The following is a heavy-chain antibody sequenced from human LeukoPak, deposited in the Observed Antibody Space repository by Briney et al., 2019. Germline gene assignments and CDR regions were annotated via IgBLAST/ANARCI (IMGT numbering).Heavy chain of an antibody. V-gene: IGHV4-39*01. CDR1: GGSISSSSYY. CDR2: IYYSGST. J-gene: IGHJ4*02. CDR3: ARHRSYSTITAFDY. D-gene: IGHD6-25*01. Sequence: PSETLSLTCTVSGGSISSSSYYWGWIRQPPGKGLEWIGSIYYSGSTYYNPSLKSRVTISVDTSKNQFSLRLNSVTAADTAVYYCARHRSYSTITAFDYWGRGTLVTVSS.